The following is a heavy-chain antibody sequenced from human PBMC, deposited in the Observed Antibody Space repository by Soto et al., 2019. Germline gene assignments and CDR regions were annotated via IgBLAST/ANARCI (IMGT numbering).Heavy chain of an antibody. Sequence: GGSLRLSCAASGFTFSSYWMHWVRQAPGKGLVWVSRINSDGSSIIYADSVKGRFTISRDNAKNTLYLQMNSLRAEDTAVYYCARVPRVGASRAYFDYWGQGTLVTVSS. CDR2: INSDGSSI. CDR3: ARVPRVGASRAYFDY. V-gene: IGHV3-74*01. J-gene: IGHJ4*02. D-gene: IGHD1-26*01. CDR1: GFTFSSYW.